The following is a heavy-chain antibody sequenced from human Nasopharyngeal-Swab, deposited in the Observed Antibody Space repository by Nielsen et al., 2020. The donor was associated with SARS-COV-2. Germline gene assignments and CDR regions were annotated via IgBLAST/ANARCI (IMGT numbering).Heavy chain of an antibody. CDR2: IYSGGSST. J-gene: IGHJ4*02. Sequence: LTCAASGFTFSSYAMSWVRQAPGKGLEWVSVIYSGGSSTYYADSVKGRFTISRDNSKNTLYLQMNSLRAEDTAVYYCAKVTTVTDPDDYWGQGTLVTVSS. D-gene: IGHD4-17*01. CDR1: GFTFSSYA. CDR3: AKVTTVTDPDDY. V-gene: IGHV3-23*03.